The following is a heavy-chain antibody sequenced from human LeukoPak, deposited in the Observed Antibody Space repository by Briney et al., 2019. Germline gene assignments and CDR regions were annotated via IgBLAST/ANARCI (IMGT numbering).Heavy chain of an antibody. V-gene: IGHV3-48*04. J-gene: IGHJ6*03. Sequence: GGSLRLSCAASGFTFSSYSMNWVRQAPGKGLEWVSYISSSSSTIYYADSVKGRFTISRDNAKNSLYLQMNSLRAEDTAVYYCARAPEGSPRDVYYYYYMDVWGKGTTVTVSS. CDR2: ISSSSSTI. CDR3: ARAPEGSPRDVYYYYYMDV. CDR1: GFTFSSYS. D-gene: IGHD1-14*01.